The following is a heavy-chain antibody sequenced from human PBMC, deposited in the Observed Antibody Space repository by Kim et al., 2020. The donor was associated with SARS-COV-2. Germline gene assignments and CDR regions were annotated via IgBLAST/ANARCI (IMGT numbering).Heavy chain of an antibody. CDR3: AKILVDIVATREGVDY. V-gene: IGHV3-23*01. CDR2: ISGSGGST. Sequence: GGSLRLSCAASGFTFSSYAMSWVRQAPGKGLEWVSAISGSGGSTYYADSVKGRFTISRDNSKNTLYLQMNSLRAEDTAVYYCAKILVDIVATREGVDYWGQGTLVTVSS. CDR1: GFTFSSYA. J-gene: IGHJ4*02. D-gene: IGHD5-12*01.